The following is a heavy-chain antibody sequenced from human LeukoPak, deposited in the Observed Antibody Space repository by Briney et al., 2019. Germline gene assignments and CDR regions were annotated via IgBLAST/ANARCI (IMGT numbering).Heavy chain of an antibody. D-gene: IGHD4-17*01. Sequence: SETLSLTCTVSGGSISSGSYYWSWIRQPAGKGLEWIGRIYTSGSTNYNPSLKSRVTISVDTSKNQFSLKLSSVTAADTAVYYCARGYGNDDWGQGTLVTVSS. CDR3: ARGYGNDD. CDR1: GGSISSGSYY. J-gene: IGHJ4*02. CDR2: IYTSGST. V-gene: IGHV4-61*02.